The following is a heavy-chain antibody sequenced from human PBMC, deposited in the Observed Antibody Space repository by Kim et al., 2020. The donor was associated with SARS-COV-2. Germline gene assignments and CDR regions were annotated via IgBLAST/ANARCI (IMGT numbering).Heavy chain of an antibody. V-gene: IGHV3-33*05. CDR2: ISYDGSNK. D-gene: IGHD3-22*01. Sequence: GGSLRLSCAASGFTFSSYGMHWVRHAPGKGLEWVAVISYDGSNKFYADSVKGRFTISRDSSKNTLYLQMNSLRAEDTAVYYCARPDALYDYDPVEAFDIWGQGTMVTVSS. CDR3: ARPDALYDYDPVEAFDI. J-gene: IGHJ3*02. CDR1: GFTFSSYG.